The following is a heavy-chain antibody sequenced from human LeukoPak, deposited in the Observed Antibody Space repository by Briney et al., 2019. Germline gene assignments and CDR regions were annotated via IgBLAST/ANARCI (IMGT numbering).Heavy chain of an antibody. CDR3: ARSPRLFTTYYYDSSDHLGSWGYFDY. CDR1: GFTVSSNY. V-gene: IGHV3-53*01. CDR2: IYSGGST. D-gene: IGHD3-22*01. J-gene: IGHJ4*02. Sequence: GGSLRLSCAASGFTVSSNYMSWVRQAPGKGLEWVSVIYSGGSTYYADSVKGRFTISRDNSKNTLYLQMNSLRAEDTAVYYCARSPRLFTTYYYDSSDHLGSWGYFDYWGQGTLVTVSS.